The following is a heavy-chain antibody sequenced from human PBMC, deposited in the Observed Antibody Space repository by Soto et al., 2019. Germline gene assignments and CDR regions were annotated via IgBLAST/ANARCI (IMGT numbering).Heavy chain of an antibody. CDR1: GFTFTTYW. CDR3: ARGWEGYFDY. J-gene: IGHJ4*02. D-gene: IGHD1-26*01. CDR2: INRDGSEK. Sequence: EMQLVESGGGLVQPGGSLRLSCAASGFTFTTYWMSWVRQAPGKGLEWVANINRDGSEKYYVDSVEGRFTISRDNAKDSLHLQISSLRDEDTAVYYCARGWEGYFDYWGQGTLVTVSS. V-gene: IGHV3-7*01.